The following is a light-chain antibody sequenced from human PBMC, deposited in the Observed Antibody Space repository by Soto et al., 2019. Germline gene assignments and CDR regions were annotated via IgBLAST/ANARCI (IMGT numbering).Light chain of an antibody. Sequence: SVLAQPSPLSGAPGPSITISCPGARSDVGAYDYVSWYQQHPGKAPKLMIYEINKRPSGVPDRFSGSKSGNTAPLTVSGLQAEDEADYYCSSFAGSNNFPYVFGTGTKVTVL. J-gene: IGLJ1*01. CDR2: EIN. V-gene: IGLV2-8*01. CDR3: SSFAGSNNFPYV. CDR1: RSDVGAYDY.